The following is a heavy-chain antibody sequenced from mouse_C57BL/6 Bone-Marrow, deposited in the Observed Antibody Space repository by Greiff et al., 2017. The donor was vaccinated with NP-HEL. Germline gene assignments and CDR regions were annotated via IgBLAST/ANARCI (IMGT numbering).Heavy chain of an antibody. V-gene: IGHV12-3*01. J-gene: IGHJ2*01. CDR1: GFPITIGYY. Sequence: QVQLLQSGPGLVPPSPSLFLTCSITGFPITIGYYFIWILHSPVKPLAWMVSIPHRVAPFSNPSLQSPISITRETSKNQFFLQLNSVTTEDTAMYYCAGDSSGYGDFDYWGQGTTLTVSS. D-gene: IGHD3-2*02. CDR2: IPHRVAP. CDR3: AGDSSGYGDFDY.